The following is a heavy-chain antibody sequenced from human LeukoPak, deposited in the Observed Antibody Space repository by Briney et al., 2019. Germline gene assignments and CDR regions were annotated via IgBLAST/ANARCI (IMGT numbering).Heavy chain of an antibody. CDR3: ARERDDYGDSHFDY. CDR1: GGSISSGGYS. D-gene: IGHD4-17*01. CDR2: IYHSGST. J-gene: IGHJ4*02. V-gene: IGHV4-30-2*01. Sequence: SETLSLTCAVSGGSISSGGYSWSWIRQPPGKGLEWIGYIYHSGSTYYNPSLKSRVTISVDRSKNQFSLKLSSVTAADTAVYYCARERDDYGDSHFDYWGQGTLVTVSS.